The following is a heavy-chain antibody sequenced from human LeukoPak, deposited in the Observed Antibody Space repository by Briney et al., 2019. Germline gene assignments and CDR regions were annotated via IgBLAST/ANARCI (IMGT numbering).Heavy chain of an antibody. CDR1: GLTFSKYA. J-gene: IGHJ6*04. CDR2: IRAGGTTA. Sequence: PGGSLRLSCAASGLTFSKYAMTWVRQAPGKGLEWVSSIRAGGTTAYYADSVKGRFTISRDNSKNTLYLQMNSLRAEDTAVYYCAKGDSSGYYPPEDYWGKGTTVTVSS. D-gene: IGHD3-22*01. V-gene: IGHV3-23*01. CDR3: AKGDSSGYYPPEDY.